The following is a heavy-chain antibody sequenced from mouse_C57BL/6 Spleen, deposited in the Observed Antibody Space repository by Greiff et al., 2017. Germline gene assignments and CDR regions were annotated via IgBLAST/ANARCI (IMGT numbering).Heavy chain of an antibody. V-gene: IGHV3-1*01. D-gene: IGHD4-1*01. J-gene: IGHJ1*03. CDR3: ARDLTGTRYFDV. Sequence: VQLKESGPGMVKPSQSLSLTCTVTGYSITSGYDWHWIRHFPGNKLEWMGYISYSGSTNYNPSLKSRISITHDTSKNHFFLKLNSVTTEDTATYYCARDLTGTRYFDVWGTGTTVTVSS. CDR1: GYSITSGYD. CDR2: ISYSGST.